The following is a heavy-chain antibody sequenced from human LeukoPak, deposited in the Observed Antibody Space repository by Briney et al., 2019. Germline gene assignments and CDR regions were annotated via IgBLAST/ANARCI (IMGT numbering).Heavy chain of an antibody. J-gene: IGHJ4*02. CDR3: ARGPDYGARTDYLDY. Sequence: GGSLRLSCAASGFTFSRHWMNWVRQAPGKGLEWVANIKQGGGERNYVDSVKGRFTISRDDAKNSLYLQMSSLRAEDTAIYYCARGPDYGARTDYLDYWGQGTLVAVPS. D-gene: IGHD4-17*01. CDR2: IKQGGGER. CDR1: GFTFSRHW. V-gene: IGHV3-7*03.